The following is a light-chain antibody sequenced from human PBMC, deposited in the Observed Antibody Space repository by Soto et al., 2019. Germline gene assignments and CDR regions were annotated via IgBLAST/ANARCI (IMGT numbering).Light chain of an antibody. J-gene: IGKJ5*01. CDR1: QSVSSY. Sequence: EIVLTQSPATLSLSPGERATLSCRASQSVSSYLAWYQQKPGQAPRLLIYDASNRATGIPARFSGSGSGTDFTLTISSLEPEDFAVYYCQQRSNRPPITFGQGTRLEIE. CDR2: DAS. V-gene: IGKV3-11*01. CDR3: QQRSNRPPIT.